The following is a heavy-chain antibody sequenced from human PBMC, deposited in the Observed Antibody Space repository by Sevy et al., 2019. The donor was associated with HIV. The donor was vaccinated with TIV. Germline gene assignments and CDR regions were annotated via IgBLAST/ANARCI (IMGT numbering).Heavy chain of an antibody. CDR3: ARGAPPSCDRSAVKWFDS. CDR2: IYESGTT. J-gene: IGHJ5*01. Sequence: SETLSLTCAVSGGSISSGAYSWSWIRQPPGKGLEWIGFIYESGTTYYNPSLKRRVIISVDPSTNQFSLKLNSVTAADTAVYYCARGAPPSCDRSAVKWFDSWGQGTLVTVSS. V-gene: IGHV4-30-2*01. CDR1: GGSISSGAYS. D-gene: IGHD2-21*01.